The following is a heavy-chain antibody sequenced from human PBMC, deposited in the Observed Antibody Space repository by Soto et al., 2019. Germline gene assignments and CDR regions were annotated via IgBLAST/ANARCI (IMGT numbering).Heavy chain of an antibody. CDR3: AKVQEQNSGYDKVFKTYYYYGMDV. D-gene: IGHD5-12*01. V-gene: IGHV3-23*01. CDR2: ISGSGGST. CDR1: GFTFSSYA. J-gene: IGHJ6*02. Sequence: GGSLRLSCAASGFTFSSYAMSWVRQAPGKGLEWVSAISGSGGSTYYADSVKGRFTISRDNSKNTLYLQMNSLRAEDTAVYYCAKVQEQNSGYDKVFKTYYYYGMDVWGQGTTVTVSS.